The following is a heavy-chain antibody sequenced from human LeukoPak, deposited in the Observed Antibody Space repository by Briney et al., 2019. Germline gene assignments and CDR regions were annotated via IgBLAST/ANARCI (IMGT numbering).Heavy chain of an antibody. CDR1: GYTFTIYD. CDR3: ARGFRFTMVRGVIGY. V-gene: IGHV1-8*01. Sequence: ASVTVSFKASGYTFTIYDINWVRQAAGQGGEGMGWMNPNSGNTGYAQKFQGRVTMTRNTSISTAYMELSSLRSEDTAVYYCARGFRFTMVRGVIGYWGQGTLVTVSS. D-gene: IGHD3-10*01. J-gene: IGHJ4*02. CDR2: MNPNSGNT.